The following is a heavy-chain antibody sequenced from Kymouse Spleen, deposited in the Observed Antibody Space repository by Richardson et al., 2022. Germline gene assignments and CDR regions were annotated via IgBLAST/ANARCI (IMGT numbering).Heavy chain of an antibody. D-gene: IGHD2-2*02. J-gene: IGHJ5*02. Sequence: EVQLVESGGGLVQPGGSLRLSCAASGFTFSSYWMHWVRQAPGKGLVWVSRINSDGSSTSYADSVKGRFTISRDNAKNTLYLQMNSLRAEDTAVYYCARDCRYCSSTSCYGWFDPWGQGTLVTVSS. V-gene: IGHV3-74*01. CDR2: INSDGSST. CDR3: ARDCRYCSSTSCYGWFDP. CDR1: GFTFSSYW.